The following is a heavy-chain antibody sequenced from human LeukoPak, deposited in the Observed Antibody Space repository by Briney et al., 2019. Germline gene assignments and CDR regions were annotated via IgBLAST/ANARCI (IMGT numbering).Heavy chain of an antibody. V-gene: IGHV4-59*01. CDR2: IYYSGST. CDR1: GGYISSYY. J-gene: IGHJ5*02. Sequence: SETLSLTCTVSGGYISSYYWSWIRQPPGKGLEWIGYIYYSGSTNYNPSLKSRVTISVDTSKNQFSLKLSSVTAADTAVYYCARGFNSGSYWPDNWFDPWGQGTLVTVSS. D-gene: IGHD1-26*01. CDR3: ARGFNSGSYWPDNWFDP.